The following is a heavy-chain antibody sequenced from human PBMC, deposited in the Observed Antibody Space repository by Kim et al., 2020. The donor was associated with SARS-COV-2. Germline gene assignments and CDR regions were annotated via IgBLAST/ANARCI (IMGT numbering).Heavy chain of an antibody. Sequence: GRGRFTISRDNAKSSLYLQMNSLRDEDTATYYCARGGYTGYLYYYYGLDVWGQGTTVTVSS. J-gene: IGHJ6*02. V-gene: IGHV3-48*02. D-gene: IGHD5-12*01. CDR3: ARGGYTGYLYYYYGLDV.